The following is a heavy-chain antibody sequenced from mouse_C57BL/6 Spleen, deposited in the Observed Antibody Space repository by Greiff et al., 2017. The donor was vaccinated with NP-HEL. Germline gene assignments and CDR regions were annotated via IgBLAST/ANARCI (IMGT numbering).Heavy chain of an antibody. CDR1: GYSITSGYY. CDR2: ISYDGSN. D-gene: IGHD2-4*01. CDR3: ARGDYDYGAMDY. Sequence: DVKLQESGPGLVKPSQSLSLTCSVTGYSITSGYYWNWIRQFPGNKLEWMGYISYDGSNNYNPSLKNRISITRDTSKNQFFLKLNSVTTEDTATYYCARGDYDYGAMDYWGQGTSVTVSS. J-gene: IGHJ4*01. V-gene: IGHV3-6*01.